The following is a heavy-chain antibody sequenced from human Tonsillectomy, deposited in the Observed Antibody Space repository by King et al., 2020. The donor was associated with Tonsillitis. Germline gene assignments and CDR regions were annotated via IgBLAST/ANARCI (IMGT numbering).Heavy chain of an antibody. CDR2: ISWNSGSI. CDR3: SKAMRYSGTPDAFDI. V-gene: IGHV3-9*01. CDR1: GFTFDDYA. D-gene: IGHD1-26*01. Sequence: VQLVQSGGGLVQPGRSLRLSCAASGFTFDDYAMHWVRQAPGKGLEWVSGISWNSGSIGYADSVKGRFTISRDNAKNSLYLQMNSLRAEDTALYYCSKAMRYSGTPDAFDIWGQGTMVTVSS. J-gene: IGHJ3*02.